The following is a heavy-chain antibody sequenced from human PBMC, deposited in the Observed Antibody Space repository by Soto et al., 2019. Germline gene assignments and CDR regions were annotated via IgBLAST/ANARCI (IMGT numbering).Heavy chain of an antibody. CDR2: IIPIFGTA. CDR1: GGTFSSYA. D-gene: IGHD2-15*01. Sequence: SVKVSCKASGGTFSSYAISWVRQAPGQGLEWMGGIIPIFGTANYAQKFQGRVTITADESTSTAYMELSSLRSEDTAVYYCARAGIVVVVAAPRGAVASGGMDVSGQGTTVTVSS. CDR3: ARAGIVVVVAAPRGAVASGGMDV. J-gene: IGHJ6*02. V-gene: IGHV1-69*13.